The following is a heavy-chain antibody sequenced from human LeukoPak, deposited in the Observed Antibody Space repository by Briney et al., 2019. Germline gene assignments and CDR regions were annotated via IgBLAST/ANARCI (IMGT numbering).Heavy chain of an antibody. D-gene: IGHD1-26*01. Sequence: GRSLRLSCAASGFTFSSYAMSWVRQAPGKGLEWVSAISGSGGSTYYADSVKGRFTISRDNSKNTLYLQMNSLRAEDTAVYYCAKDRSIVGATMRFDYWGQGTLVTVSS. CDR2: ISGSGGST. J-gene: IGHJ4*02. CDR3: AKDRSIVGATMRFDY. V-gene: IGHV3-23*01. CDR1: GFTFSSYA.